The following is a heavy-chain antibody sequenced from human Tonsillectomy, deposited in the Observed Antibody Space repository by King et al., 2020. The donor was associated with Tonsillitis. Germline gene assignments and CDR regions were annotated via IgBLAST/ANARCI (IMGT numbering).Heavy chain of an antibody. CDR2: ISKDGSRK. D-gene: IGHD3-10*01. Sequence: VQLVDSGGGVVQPGRSLRVSCEASGFIFTNYAMHWVRQAPGKGLEWVAVISKDGSRKYYADSVKGRFTISRDNSKATVYMQMNSLRAEDTAVYFCAKQLLWFGELFNDAFDMWGQGTMVTVSS. V-gene: IGHV3-30-3*02. CDR1: GFIFTNYA. CDR3: AKQLLWFGELFNDAFDM. J-gene: IGHJ3*02.